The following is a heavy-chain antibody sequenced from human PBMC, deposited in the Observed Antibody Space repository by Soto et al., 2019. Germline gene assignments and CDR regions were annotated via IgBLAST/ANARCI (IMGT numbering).Heavy chain of an antibody. Sequence: PSATLSLTCAVCGGSFSGYSWSWTGQPPGQGLEWIGYIYYSGSTYYNPSLESRVTISVDTSKNQFSLKLSSVTAAGTAVYDCAREGEDTGYCSGGSGDDGKDVWGQGTTVTVSS. CDR2: IYYSGST. V-gene: IGHV4-30-4*08. J-gene: IGHJ6*02. D-gene: IGHD2-15*01. CDR3: AREGEDTGYCSGGSGDDGKDV. CDR1: GGSFSGYS.